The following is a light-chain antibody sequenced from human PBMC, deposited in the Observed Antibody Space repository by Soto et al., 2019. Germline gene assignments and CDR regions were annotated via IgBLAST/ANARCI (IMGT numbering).Light chain of an antibody. CDR3: QQRSNWPIT. CDR1: QSVSSY. CDR2: DAS. V-gene: IGKV3-11*01. Sequence: EIVMTQSPDTLSVSPGERVTLSCRASQSVSSYLAWYQQKPGQAPRLLIYDASNRATGIPARFSGSGSGTDFTLTISSLEPEDFAVYYCQQRSNWPITFGQGTRLEIK. J-gene: IGKJ5*01.